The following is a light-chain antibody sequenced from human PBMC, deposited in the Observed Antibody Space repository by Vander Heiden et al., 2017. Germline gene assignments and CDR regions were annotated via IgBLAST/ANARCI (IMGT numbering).Light chain of an antibody. Sequence: QSVLTQPPAVSGAPAQTVTISCTGSSSNVGAGYDVHWYQQLPGTAPKLLIYDNTNRPSGVPDRFSGSKSGTSASLAITGLQAEDEADYYCQSYDSSLSGWVFGGGTKLTVL. J-gene: IGLJ3*02. CDR2: DNT. V-gene: IGLV1-40*01. CDR3: QSYDSSLSGWV. CDR1: SSNVGAGYD.